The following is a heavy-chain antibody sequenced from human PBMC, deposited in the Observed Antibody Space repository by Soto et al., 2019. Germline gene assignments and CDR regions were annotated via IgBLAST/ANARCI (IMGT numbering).Heavy chain of an antibody. J-gene: IGHJ6*02. CDR1: GGSISSYY. CDR2: IYTSGST. CDR3: ARADVAGTDYYYYYGMDV. Sequence: SETLSLTCSVSGGSISSYYWSWIRQPAGKGLEWIGRIYTSGSTNYNPSLKSRVTMSVDTSKNQFSLKLSSVTAADTAVYYCARADVAGTDYYYYYGMDVWGQGTTVTVSS. V-gene: IGHV4-4*07. D-gene: IGHD6-19*01.